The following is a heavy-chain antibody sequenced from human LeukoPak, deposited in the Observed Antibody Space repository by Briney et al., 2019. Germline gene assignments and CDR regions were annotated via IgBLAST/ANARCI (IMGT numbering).Heavy chain of an antibody. CDR1: GFTVSSNH. V-gene: IGHV3-66*01. Sequence: GGSLRLSCEASGFTVSSNHMSWVRQAPGKGLEWVSVLYSGVSTDYADSVKGRFTVSRDNSKNTLYLQMNSLTAEDTAVYYCARESTVIYGMDVWGQGTTVTVSS. CDR2: LYSGVST. J-gene: IGHJ6*02. CDR3: ARESTVIYGMDV. D-gene: IGHD4-17*01.